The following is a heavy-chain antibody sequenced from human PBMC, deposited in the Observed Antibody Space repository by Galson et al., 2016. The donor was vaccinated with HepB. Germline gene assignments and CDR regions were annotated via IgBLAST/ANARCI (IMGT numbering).Heavy chain of an antibody. Sequence: SLRLSCAASGSIFSTYAMNWVRQAPGKGLEWVSSIRGSGGGIDYADSVKGRLTISRDNSKNTLYLQMSRLRAEDTALYYCAKERGSRITMVRGVLDAFDIWGQGTMVTVAS. CDR1: GSIFSTYA. D-gene: IGHD3-10*01. CDR2: IRGSGGGI. CDR3: AKERGSRITMVRGVLDAFDI. J-gene: IGHJ3*02. V-gene: IGHV3-23*01.